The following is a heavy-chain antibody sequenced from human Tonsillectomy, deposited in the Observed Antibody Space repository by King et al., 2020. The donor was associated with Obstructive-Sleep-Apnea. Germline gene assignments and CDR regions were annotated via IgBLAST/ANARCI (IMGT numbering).Heavy chain of an antibody. Sequence: QLVQSGAEVKKPGESLKISCKGSGYSLTNYWIGWVRQVSGNVLEWMGIIYPGDSDTRYSPSFQGQFTIAADKSISTAYLQWGSLKASDTAMYYCAIHYGSGSYYNPGGYFDYWGQGTLVTVSS. J-gene: IGHJ4*02. V-gene: IGHV5-51*01. CDR2: IYPGDSDT. CDR3: AIHYGSGSYYNPGGYFDY. D-gene: IGHD3-10*01. CDR1: GYSLTNYW.